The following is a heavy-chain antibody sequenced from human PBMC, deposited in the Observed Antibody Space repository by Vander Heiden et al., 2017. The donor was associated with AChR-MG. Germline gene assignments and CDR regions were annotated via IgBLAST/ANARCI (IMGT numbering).Heavy chain of an antibody. CDR3: ARETTVTTSFCGFDY. D-gene: IGHD4-17*01. CDR1: GYSISSGYY. CDR2: IYQSGST. Sequence: QVQLPESGPGLVKASETLSLTCAVSGYSISSGYYWGWIRQPPGKGLEWIGSIYQSGSTYYNPSLKSRVTISVDTSKNQCSLKLNSVTAADTAVYYCARETTVTTSFCGFDYWGQGSLVTVSS. J-gene: IGHJ4*02. V-gene: IGHV4-38-2*02.